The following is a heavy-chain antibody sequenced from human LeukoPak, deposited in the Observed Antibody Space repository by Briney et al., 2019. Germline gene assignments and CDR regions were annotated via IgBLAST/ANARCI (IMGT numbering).Heavy chain of an antibody. CDR2: IYYSGTT. V-gene: IGHV4-59*01. CDR1: GGSISNYY. CDR3: AREGEYGAGYFDY. J-gene: IGHJ4*02. D-gene: IGHD6-6*01. Sequence: SETLSLTCTVSGGSISNYYWSWIRQPPGKGLEWIGYIYYSGTTNYNPSLKSRVTISVDTSKNQFSLKLSSVTAADTAVYYCAREGEYGAGYFDYWGQGTLVTVSS.